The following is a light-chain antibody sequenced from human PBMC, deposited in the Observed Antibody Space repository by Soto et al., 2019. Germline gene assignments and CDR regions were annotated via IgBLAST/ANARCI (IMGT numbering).Light chain of an antibody. CDR2: GAS. CDR3: QQYAKSPRT. V-gene: IGKV3-20*01. J-gene: IGKJ1*01. Sequence: EIVLTQSPGTLSLSQGERATLSCRASQSVSANYLAWYQQKPGQAPRLLIYGASSRATGIPDRFSGSGSGTDFTLTISRLEPEDFAVYYCQQYAKSPRTFGQGTNVDIK. CDR1: QSVSANY.